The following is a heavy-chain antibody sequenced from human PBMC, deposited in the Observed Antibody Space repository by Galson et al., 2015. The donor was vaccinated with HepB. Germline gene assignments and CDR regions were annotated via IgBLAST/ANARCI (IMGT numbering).Heavy chain of an antibody. J-gene: IGHJ6*02. CDR2: ISYDSTDK. D-gene: IGHD4-11*01. CDR3: AKVKDNYSIHYYGMDV. Sequence: SLRLSCAASGFTFSIYGLHWARQAPGKGLEWVAVISYDSTDKYYADSVKGRFTISRDSSKNLLFLQMNSLRAEDTAVYYCAKVKDNYSIHYYGMDVWGQGTTVIVSS. V-gene: IGHV3-30*18. CDR1: GFTFSIYG.